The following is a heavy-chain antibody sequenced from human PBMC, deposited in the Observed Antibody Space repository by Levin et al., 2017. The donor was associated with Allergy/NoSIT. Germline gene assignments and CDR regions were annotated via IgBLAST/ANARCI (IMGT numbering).Heavy chain of an antibody. V-gene: IGHV1-46*01. D-gene: IGHD5-24*01. Sequence: ASVKVSCKASGYTFTSYYMHWVRQAPGQGLEWMGIINPSGGSTSYAQKFQGRVTMTRDTSTSTVYMELSSLRSEDTAVYYCARDAEMATTLWYFDLWGRGTLVTVSS. CDR1: GYTFTSYY. CDR3: ARDAEMATTLWYFDL. J-gene: IGHJ2*01. CDR2: INPSGGST.